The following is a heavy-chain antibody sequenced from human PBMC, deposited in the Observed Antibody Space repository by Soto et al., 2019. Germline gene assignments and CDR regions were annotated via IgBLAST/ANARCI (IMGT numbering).Heavy chain of an antibody. CDR2: IVVGSGNT. V-gene: IGHV1-58*01. CDR1: GFTFTSSA. CDR3: AADRGVVDTAMVDYYYYGMDV. J-gene: IGHJ6*02. D-gene: IGHD5-18*01. Sequence: RASVKVSCKASGFTFTSSAVQWVRQARGQRLEWIGWIVVGSGNTNYAQKFQERVTITRDMSTSTAYMELSSLRSEDTAVYYCAADRGVVDTAMVDYYYYGMDVWGQGTTVTVSS.